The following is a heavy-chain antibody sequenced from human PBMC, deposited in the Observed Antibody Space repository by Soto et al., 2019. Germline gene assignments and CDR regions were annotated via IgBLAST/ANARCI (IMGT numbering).Heavy chain of an antibody. CDR2: IYYSGST. V-gene: IGHV4-31*03. D-gene: IGHD6-13*01. CDR3: ARDLAGVRSSSWPGNYYYYGMDV. J-gene: IGHJ6*02. CDR1: GGSISSGGYY. Sequence: QVQLQESGPGLVKPSQTLSLTCTVSGGSISSGGYYWSWIRQHPGKGLEWIGYIYYSGSTYYNPSLKSRVTISVDTSKNQFSLKLSSVTAADTAVYYCARDLAGVRSSSWPGNYYYYGMDVWGQGTTVTVSS.